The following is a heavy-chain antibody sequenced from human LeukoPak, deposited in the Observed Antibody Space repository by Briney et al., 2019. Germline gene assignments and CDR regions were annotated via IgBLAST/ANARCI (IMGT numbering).Heavy chain of an antibody. J-gene: IGHJ4*02. V-gene: IGHV3-53*01. CDR2: IYSGGST. CDR1: GFTFSSYA. CDR3: ARVGGH. Sequence: GGSLRLSCAASGFTFSSYAMSWVRQAPGKGLESVSVIYSGGSTSYADSVRGRFTISRDNSKNTLYLQMNSLRVEDTAVYYCARVGGHWGQGTLVTVSS. D-gene: IGHD3-10*01.